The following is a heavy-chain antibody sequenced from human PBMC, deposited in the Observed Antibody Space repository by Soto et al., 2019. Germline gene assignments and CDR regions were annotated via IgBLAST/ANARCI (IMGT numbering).Heavy chain of an antibody. V-gene: IGHV3-21*01. CDR2: ISSSSSYI. D-gene: IGHD6-6*01. CDR3: ARASSSSSRPSDY. CDR1: GFTFSSYS. Sequence: GGSLRLSCAASGFTFSSYSMNWVSQAPGKGLEWVSSISSSSSYIYYADSVKGRLTISRDNAKNSLYLQMNSLRAEDTAVYYCARASSSSSRPSDYWGQGTLVTVSS. J-gene: IGHJ4*02.